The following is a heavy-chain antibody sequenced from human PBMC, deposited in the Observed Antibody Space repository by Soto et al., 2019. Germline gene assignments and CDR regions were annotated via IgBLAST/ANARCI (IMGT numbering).Heavy chain of an antibody. V-gene: IGHV1-46*01. CDR3: ARGGGSGYYRVYCMDV. CDR2: INPSGGST. D-gene: IGHD3-3*01. J-gene: IGHJ6*02. CDR1: GYTFTSYY. Sequence: ASVKVSCKASGYTFTSYYMHWVRPAPGHGLEWMGIINPSGGSTSYAQKFQGRLTMNRDTPTSTVYMELSSLRSVYTAVHYCARGGGSGYYRVYCMDVWGQGTTVTVSS.